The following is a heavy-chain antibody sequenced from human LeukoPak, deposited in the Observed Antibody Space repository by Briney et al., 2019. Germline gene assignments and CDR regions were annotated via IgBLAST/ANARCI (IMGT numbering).Heavy chain of an antibody. CDR3: ATLGAYETSGYYNWFDP. V-gene: IGHV5-51*01. Sequence: GESLKISCKGSGYSFTNYWIAWVCQMPGKGPEWMGIIYPDDSDTIYSPSFEGQVTISADKSISTAYLQWSSLKASDTAMYYCATLGAYETSGYYNWFDPWGQGTLVTVSS. CDR1: GYSFTNYW. D-gene: IGHD3-22*01. J-gene: IGHJ5*02. CDR2: IYPDDSDT.